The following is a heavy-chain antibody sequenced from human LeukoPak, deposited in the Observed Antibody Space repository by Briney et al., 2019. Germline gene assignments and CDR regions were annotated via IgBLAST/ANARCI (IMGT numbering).Heavy chain of an antibody. Sequence: GESLKISCKGSGYSFTSYWIGWVRQMPGKGLEWMGIIYPGDSDTRYSPSFQGQVTISADKSISTAYLQWSSLKASDTAMHCCARLGYYYDSSGYYWPGDYYYYYMDVWGKGTTVTVSS. CDR2: IYPGDSDT. CDR1: GYSFTSYW. V-gene: IGHV5-51*01. D-gene: IGHD3-22*01. CDR3: ARLGYYYDSSGYYWPGDYYYYYMDV. J-gene: IGHJ6*03.